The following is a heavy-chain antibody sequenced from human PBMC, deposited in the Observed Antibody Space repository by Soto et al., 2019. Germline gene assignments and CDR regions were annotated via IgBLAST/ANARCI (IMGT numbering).Heavy chain of an antibody. CDR1: GGSISSGGYY. D-gene: IGHD1-26*01. CDR3: ASGTEVSPSWDV. Sequence: SETLSLTCTVSGGSISSGGYYWSWIRQHPGKGLEWIGYIYYSGSTYYNPSLKSRVTISVDTSKNQFSLKLSSVTAADTAVYYCASGTEVSPSWDVWGQGTTVTVAS. V-gene: IGHV4-31*03. CDR2: IYYSGST. J-gene: IGHJ6*02.